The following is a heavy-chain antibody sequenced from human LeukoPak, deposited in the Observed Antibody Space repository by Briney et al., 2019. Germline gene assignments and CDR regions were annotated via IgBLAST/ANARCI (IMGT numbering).Heavy chain of an antibody. CDR2: IYPGDSDT. CDR1: GYSFTSYW. V-gene: IGHV5-51*01. CDR3: ATLNRPGIAAAGSPFDP. Sequence: PGESLKISCKGSGYSFTSYWIGWVRQMSGKGLEWMGIIYPGDSDTRYSPSFQGQVTISADKSISTAYLQWSSLKASDTAIYYCATLNRPGIAAAGSPFDPWGQGTLVTVSS. D-gene: IGHD6-13*01. J-gene: IGHJ5*02.